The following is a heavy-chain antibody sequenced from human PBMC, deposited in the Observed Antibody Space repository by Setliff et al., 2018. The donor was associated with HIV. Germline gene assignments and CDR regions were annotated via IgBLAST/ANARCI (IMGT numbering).Heavy chain of an antibody. Sequence: SETLSLTCTVSGGSISSSSYYWGWIRQPPGKGLEWIGNIFYSGHTFYNPSLRSRVTISVDTSKNQFSLKLSFVTAADTAVYYCARHRSYGDYDPNWFDPWGRGTLVTVSS. CDR1: GGSISSSSYY. D-gene: IGHD4-17*01. CDR3: ARHRSYGDYDPNWFDP. J-gene: IGHJ5*02. V-gene: IGHV4-39*01. CDR2: IFYSGHT.